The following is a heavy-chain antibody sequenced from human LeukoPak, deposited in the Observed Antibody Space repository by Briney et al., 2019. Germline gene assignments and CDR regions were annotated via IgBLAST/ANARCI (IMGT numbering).Heavy chain of an antibody. V-gene: IGHV1-18*01. CDR3: ARDGDSSGWPNDY. D-gene: IGHD6-19*01. J-gene: IGHJ4*02. CDR1: GYTFTSYG. CDR2: ISAYYGNT. Sequence: GASVKVSCKASGYTFTSYGITWVRQAPGHGLEWMGWISAYYGNTNYAQKLQGRVAMTTDTSTTTAYMELRSLKSDDTAVYYCARDGDSSGWPNDYWGQGTLVTVSS.